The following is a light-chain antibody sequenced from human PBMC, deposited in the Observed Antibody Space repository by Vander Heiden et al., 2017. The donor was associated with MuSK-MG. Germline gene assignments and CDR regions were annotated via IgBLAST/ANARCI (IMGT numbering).Light chain of an antibody. CDR3: QQSYSNPSRLT. CDR2: AAS. CDR1: QSISSY. V-gene: IGKV1-39*01. J-gene: IGKJ4*01. Sequence: DIQMTQSPSSLSASVGDRVTITCRASQSISSYLNWYQQKPGKAPKLLIYAASSLQSGVPSRFSGSGSGTDFTLTISSLQPEDFATYYCQQSYSNPSRLTFGGGTKVEIK.